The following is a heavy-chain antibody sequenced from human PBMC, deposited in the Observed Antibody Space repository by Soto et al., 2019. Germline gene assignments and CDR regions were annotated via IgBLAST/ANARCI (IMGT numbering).Heavy chain of an antibody. V-gene: IGHV5-51*01. Sequence: GESLKISCKASGYMFKAYWIGWVRHMPGKGLDWMGLIYPELSNTTYNPSLRGQVTISADRSVNTAYLQWSSLKTSDTAVYYWLGRYYYARGIPLDYGGKGTLVTVSS. J-gene: IGHJ4*02. CDR2: IYPELSNT. D-gene: IGHD3-10*02. CDR1: GYMFKAYW. CDR3: LGRYYYARGIPLDY.